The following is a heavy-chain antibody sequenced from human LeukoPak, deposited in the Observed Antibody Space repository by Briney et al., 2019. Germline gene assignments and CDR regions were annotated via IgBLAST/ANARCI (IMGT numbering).Heavy chain of an antibody. Sequence: SVKVSCKASGFTFTSSAMQWVRQARGQRLEWIGWIVVGSGNTNYAQKLQGRVTMTTDTSTSTAYTELRSLRSDDTAVYYCARDSPRRPAAGNPFDYWGQGTLVTVSS. CDR3: ARDSPRRPAAGNPFDY. CDR2: IVVGSGNT. J-gene: IGHJ4*02. CDR1: GFTFTSSA. V-gene: IGHV1-58*02. D-gene: IGHD6-13*01.